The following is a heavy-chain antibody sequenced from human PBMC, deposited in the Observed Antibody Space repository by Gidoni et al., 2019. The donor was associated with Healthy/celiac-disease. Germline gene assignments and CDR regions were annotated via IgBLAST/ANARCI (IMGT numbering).Heavy chain of an antibody. CDR2: IYPADSDT. CDR3: ARSALSRGYSSGWFLH. Sequence: EVQLVQSGAEVKQPGESLKISCQASGYTFNTYWIAWVRQMPGKGLEWMGIIYPADSDTRYSPSFEGHVTISADKSTTTAYLQWSSLEASDTAMYYCARSALSRGYSSGWFLHWGQGTLVTVSS. J-gene: IGHJ4*02. V-gene: IGHV5-51*01. CDR1: GYTFNTYW. D-gene: IGHD6-19*01.